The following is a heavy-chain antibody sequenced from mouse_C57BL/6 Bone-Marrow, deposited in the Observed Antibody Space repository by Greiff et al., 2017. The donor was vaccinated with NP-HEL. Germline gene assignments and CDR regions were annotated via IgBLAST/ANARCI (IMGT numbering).Heavy chain of an antibody. Sequence: QVQLQQSGTELVKPGASVKLSCKASGYTFTSYWMHWVKQRPGQGLEWIGNINPSNGGTNYNEKFKSKATLTVDKSSSTAYMQLSSLTSEDSAVYYCAREGLYYDYEFAYWGQGTLVTVSA. CDR3: AREGLYYDYEFAY. CDR1: GYTFTSYW. CDR2: INPSNGGT. D-gene: IGHD2-4*01. J-gene: IGHJ3*01. V-gene: IGHV1-53*01.